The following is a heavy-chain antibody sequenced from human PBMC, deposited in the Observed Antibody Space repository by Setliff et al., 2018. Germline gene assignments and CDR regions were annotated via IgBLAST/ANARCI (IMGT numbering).Heavy chain of an antibody. CDR2: ISGSGGYT. J-gene: IGHJ6*03. Sequence: ETLSLTCTVSGGSISSSYWSWIRQPPGKGLEWVSAISGSGGYTYYADSVKGRFTISRDNSKNTLYLQMNSLKSEDTAVYYCTRDAPFWAPQYSLWSDGAYSQYYYMDVWGKGTTVTVSS. CDR3: TRDAPFWAPQYSLWSDGAYSQYYYMDV. D-gene: IGHD2-15*01. CDR1: GGSISSSY. V-gene: IGHV3-23*01.